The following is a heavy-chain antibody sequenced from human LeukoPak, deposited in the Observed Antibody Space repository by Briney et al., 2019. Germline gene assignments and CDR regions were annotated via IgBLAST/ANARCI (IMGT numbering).Heavy chain of an antibody. CDR3: ARGFGVAVAGPYYFDY. J-gene: IGHJ4*02. Sequence: PSETLSLTCTVSGGSISSYYWSWIRQPPGKGLEWIGYIYYSGSTKHNPSLKSRVTISVDTSKNQFSLKLSSVTAADTAVYYCARGFGVAVAGPYYFDYWGQGTLVTVSS. V-gene: IGHV4-59*01. CDR2: IYYSGST. CDR1: GGSISSYY. D-gene: IGHD6-19*01.